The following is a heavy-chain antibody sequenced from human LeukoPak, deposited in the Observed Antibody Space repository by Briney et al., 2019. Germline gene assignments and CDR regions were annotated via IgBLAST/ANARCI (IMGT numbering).Heavy chain of an antibody. V-gene: IGHV4-59*08. D-gene: IGHD3-22*01. CDR3: ARRVGDYYDSSGYAFDI. Sequence: TSETLSLTCTVSGGSISSYYWSWIRQPPGKGLEWIGYIYYSGSTNYNPSLKSRVTISVDTSKNQFSLKLSSVTAADTAVYYCARRVGDYYDSSGYAFDIWGQGTMVTVSS. CDR2: IYYSGST. J-gene: IGHJ3*02. CDR1: GGSISSYY.